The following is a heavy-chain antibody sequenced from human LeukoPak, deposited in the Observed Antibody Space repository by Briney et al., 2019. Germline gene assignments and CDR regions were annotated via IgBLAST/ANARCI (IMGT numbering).Heavy chain of an antibody. CDR1: GGSISSSSYY. CDR3: ARLCLGATYGPDAFDI. D-gene: IGHD1-26*01. J-gene: IGHJ3*02. Sequence: SETLSLTCTVSGGSISSSSYYWGWIRQPPGKGLEWIVSIYYSGSTYYNPSLKSRFTISVDTSKNQFSLKLSSVTAADTAVYYCARLCLGATYGPDAFDIWGQGTMVTVSS. V-gene: IGHV4-39*01. CDR2: IYYSGST.